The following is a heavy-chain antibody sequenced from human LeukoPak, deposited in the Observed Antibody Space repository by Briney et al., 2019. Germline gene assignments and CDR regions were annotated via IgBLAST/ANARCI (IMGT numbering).Heavy chain of an antibody. CDR3: ARVGYYYDSSIDY. CDR1: GYTFTSYD. CDR2: MNPNSGNT. V-gene: IGHV1-8*01. J-gene: IGHJ4*02. D-gene: IGHD3-22*01. Sequence: ASEKVSCKASGYTFTSYDINWVRQATGQGLEWMGWMNPNSGNTGYARKFQGRVTMTRNTSISTAYMELSSLRSEDTAVYYCARVGYYYDSSIDYWGQGTLVTVSS.